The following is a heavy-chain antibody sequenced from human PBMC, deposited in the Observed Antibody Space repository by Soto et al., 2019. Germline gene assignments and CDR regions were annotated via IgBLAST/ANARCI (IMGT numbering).Heavy chain of an antibody. Sequence: PSETLSLTCAVSGDSISSDIWWNWVRQSPGKGLEWIGEIYHRGTTNYNPSLKSRLSISVDQSRNQFTLNLNSVTAADTAIYYCATSGATGYYYALDVWGQGTTLTVSS. CDR3: ATSGATGYYYALDV. V-gene: IGHV4-4*02. CDR2: IYHRGTT. CDR1: GDSISSDIW. D-gene: IGHD2-15*01. J-gene: IGHJ6*02.